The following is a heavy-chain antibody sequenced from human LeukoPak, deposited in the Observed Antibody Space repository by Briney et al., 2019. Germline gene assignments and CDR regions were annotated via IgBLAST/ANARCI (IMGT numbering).Heavy chain of an antibody. CDR2: IYPRGST. CDR3: ARGWDYYDSSGYYCLRY. J-gene: IGHJ4*02. Sequence: PSETLSLTCAVSGGSISSGSYSWSWIRQPPGKGLEWIGYIYPRGSTYYNPSLKSRATISVDTSKNQFSLKLSSVTAADTAVYYCARGWDYYDSSGYYCLRYWGQGTLVTVSS. D-gene: IGHD3-22*01. CDR1: GGSISSGSYS. V-gene: IGHV4-30-2*01.